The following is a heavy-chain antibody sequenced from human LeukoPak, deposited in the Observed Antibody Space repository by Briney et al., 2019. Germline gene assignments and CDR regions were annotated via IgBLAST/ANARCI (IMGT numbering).Heavy chain of an antibody. J-gene: IGHJ4*02. D-gene: IGHD2-2*01. V-gene: IGHV3-23*01. CDR2: ISGSGCST. Sequence: GGSLRLSCAASGFTFSSYAMSWVRQAPGKGLEWVSAISGSGCSTSYADSVKGRFTISRDNSKNTLYLQMNSLRAEDTAVYYCARPKRGYCSSTSCSYYFDYWGQGTLVTVSS. CDR3: ARPKRGYCSSTSCSYYFDY. CDR1: GFTFSSYA.